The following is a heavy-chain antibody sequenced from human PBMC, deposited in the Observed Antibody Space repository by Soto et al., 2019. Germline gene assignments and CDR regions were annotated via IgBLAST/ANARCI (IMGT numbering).Heavy chain of an antibody. V-gene: IGHV4-31*03. CDR3: ARIHWSQSSLDY. CDR2: IYYSGST. Sequence: SETLSLTCTVSGGSIISGGYYWIWIRQHPGKGLEWIGYIYYSGSTYYNPSLNGRLTLSMDSSQTQFSLKLTSVTAADSAVYYCARIHWSQSSLDYWGRGTLVTVSS. J-gene: IGHJ4*02. D-gene: IGHD6-19*01. CDR1: GGSIISGGYY.